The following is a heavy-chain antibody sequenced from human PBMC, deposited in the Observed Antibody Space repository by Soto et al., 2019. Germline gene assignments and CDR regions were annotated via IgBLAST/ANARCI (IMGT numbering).Heavy chain of an antibody. CDR2: INWDSGDI. D-gene: IGHD2-8*01. CDR1: GISFDDYA. V-gene: IGHV3-9*01. CDR3: AKDTAPGFYDANGHLDY. Sequence: VQLVESGGGLVQPGGSRRLSCVVSGISFDDYAMHWVRQVPGKGLEWVSGINWDSGDIGYADSVKGRFTISRDNAKNSLYRQMNSLKTEETALYYCAKDTAPGFYDANGHLDYWGQGTPVTVSS. J-gene: IGHJ4*02.